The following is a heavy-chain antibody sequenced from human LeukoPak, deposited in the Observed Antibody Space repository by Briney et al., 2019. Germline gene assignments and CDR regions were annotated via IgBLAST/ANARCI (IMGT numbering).Heavy chain of an antibody. D-gene: IGHD3-3*02. Sequence: GGSLRLSCAASGFTFSNYAMHWVRQAPGKGLEWVALISYDGSNKYYADSVKGRFTISRDNSKNTLYLQMNSLRAEDTAVYYCARRFAAQLAFVDVWGKGTTVTISS. CDR2: ISYDGSNK. J-gene: IGHJ6*04. CDR3: ARRFAAQLAFVDV. V-gene: IGHV3-30*04. CDR1: GFTFSNYA.